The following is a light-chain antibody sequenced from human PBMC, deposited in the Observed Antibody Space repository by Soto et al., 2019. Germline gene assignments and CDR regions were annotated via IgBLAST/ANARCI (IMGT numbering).Light chain of an antibody. Sequence: DIQMTQSPSTLSASLGDRVTITCRASQTISQWLAWYQQKPGKAPKLLIYDASSLETGVPSRFSGSRSGTEFALTISSLQPDDFATYYCQQYNTWYSFGQGTKLEVK. V-gene: IGKV1-5*01. CDR3: QQYNTWYS. CDR1: QTISQW. J-gene: IGKJ2*03. CDR2: DAS.